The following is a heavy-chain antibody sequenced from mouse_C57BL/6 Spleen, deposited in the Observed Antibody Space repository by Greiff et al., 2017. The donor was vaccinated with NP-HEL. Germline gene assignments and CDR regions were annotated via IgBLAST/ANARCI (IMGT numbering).Heavy chain of an antibody. J-gene: IGHJ4*01. CDR1: GYTFTDYY. D-gene: IGHD2-12*01. Sequence: EVQLQQSGPELVKPGASVKISCKASGYTFTDYYMNWVKQSHGKSLEWIGDINPNNGGTSYNQKFKGKATLTVDKSSSTAYMELRSLTSEDSAVYYCAIYYSIYYAMDYWGQGTSVTVSS. CDR3: AIYYSIYYAMDY. CDR2: INPNNGGT. V-gene: IGHV1-26*01.